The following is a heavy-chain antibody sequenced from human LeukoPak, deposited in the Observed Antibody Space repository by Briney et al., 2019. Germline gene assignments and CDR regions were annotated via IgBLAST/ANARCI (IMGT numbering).Heavy chain of an antibody. D-gene: IGHD6-13*01. CDR2: IYYSGRT. J-gene: IGHJ3*02. CDR1: GYSISSSDW. Sequence: SDTLSLTCAVSGYSISSSDWWGWIRQPPGKGLEWIGYIYYSGRTYYNPSLKSRVTMSVDTSKNQLSLKLSSVTAVDTAVYYXARXSSWEMTYAFDIWGQGXMVTV. V-gene: IGHV4-28*01. CDR3: ARXSSWEMTYAFDI.